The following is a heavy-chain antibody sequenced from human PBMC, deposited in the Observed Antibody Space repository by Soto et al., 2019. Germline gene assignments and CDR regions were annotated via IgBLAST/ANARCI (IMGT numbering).Heavy chain of an antibody. J-gene: IGHJ6*02. D-gene: IGHD6-6*01. CDR1: GFTFSSYG. CDR2: ISYDGSNK. CDR3: AKDVEALARVGGMDV. V-gene: IGHV3-30*18. Sequence: PGGSLRLSCAASGFTFSSYGMHWVRQAPGKGLEWAAVISYDGSNKYYADSVKGRFTISRDNSKNTLYLQMNSLRAGDTAVYYCAKDVEALARVGGMDVWGQGTTVTVSS.